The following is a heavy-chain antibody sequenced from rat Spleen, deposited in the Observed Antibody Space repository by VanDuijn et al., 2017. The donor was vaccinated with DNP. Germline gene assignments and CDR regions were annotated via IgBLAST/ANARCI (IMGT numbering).Heavy chain of an antibody. V-gene: IGHV5-17*01. CDR3: ARRGPGSYYFDY. D-gene: IGHD1-4*01. Sequence: EVQLVESGGGLVQPGNSLKLSCAASGFTFSDYAMAWVRQSPKKGLEWVATIIYDGSSTYYRDSVKGRFTISSDNAKSTLYLQMDSLRSEDTATYYCARRGPGSYYFDYWGQGVMVTVSS. CDR1: GFTFSDYA. J-gene: IGHJ2*01. CDR2: IIYDGSST.